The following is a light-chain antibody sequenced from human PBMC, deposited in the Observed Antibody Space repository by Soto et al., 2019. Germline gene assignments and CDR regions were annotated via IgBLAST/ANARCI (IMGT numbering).Light chain of an antibody. J-gene: IGKJ1*01. CDR1: QSVSSSY. V-gene: IGKV3-20*01. CDR3: QQYGSSPET. Sequence: EIVLTQSPGTLSLSPGERSTLSCLASQSVSSSYLAWYQQKPGQAPRLLIYGASSRATGIPDRFSGSGSGTDFTLTISRLEPEDFAVYYCQQYGSSPETVGQGTKVDIK. CDR2: GAS.